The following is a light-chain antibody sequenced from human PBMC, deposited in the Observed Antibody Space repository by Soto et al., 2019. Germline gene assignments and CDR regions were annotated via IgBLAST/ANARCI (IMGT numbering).Light chain of an antibody. CDR1: QVISTS. Sequence: DIQLTKSPSLLSPSIGESLTIISRASQVISTSLAWYQLKPGKATKLLIYAASTLESGVQSRFSATVSGTEFSLTITSLQPEDFATYYCQQHFDSPITFGTGTRLEIK. CDR3: QQHFDSPIT. CDR2: AAS. V-gene: IGKV1-9*01. J-gene: IGKJ5*01.